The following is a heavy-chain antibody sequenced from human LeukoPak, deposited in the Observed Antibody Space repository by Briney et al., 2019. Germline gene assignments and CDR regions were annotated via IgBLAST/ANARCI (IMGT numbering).Heavy chain of an antibody. Sequence: GGSLGLSCAASGFTFSSYAMSWVRQPPGKGLEWVSAISGSGGSEHYADSVKGRFTISRDNSKNTLYLQMNSLRADDTAVYYCAKDLSQWLEYYFDFWGRGTLVTVSS. V-gene: IGHV3-23*01. CDR3: AKDLSQWLEYYFDF. J-gene: IGHJ4*02. CDR2: ISGSGGSE. CDR1: GFTFSSYA. D-gene: IGHD6-19*01.